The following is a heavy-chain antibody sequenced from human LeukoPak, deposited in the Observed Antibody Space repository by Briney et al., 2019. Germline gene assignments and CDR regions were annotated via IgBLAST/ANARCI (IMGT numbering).Heavy chain of an antibody. J-gene: IGHJ4*02. V-gene: IGHV3-23*01. CDR2: ISGSGGST. CDR3: LHSGSYGGDEDY. CDR1: GFTFSSYA. Sequence: GGSLRLSCAASGFTFSSYAMSWVRQAPGKGLEWVSAISGSGGSTYYADSVKGRFTISRDNSKNTLYLQMNSLRAEDTAVYYCLHSGSYGGDEDYWGQGTLVTVSS. D-gene: IGHD1-26*01.